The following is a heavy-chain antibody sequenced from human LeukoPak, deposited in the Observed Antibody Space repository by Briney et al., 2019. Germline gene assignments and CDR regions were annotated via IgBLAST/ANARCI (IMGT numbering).Heavy chain of an antibody. V-gene: IGHV3-7*03. CDR1: GFSLSSHW. CDR2: VNRDGSET. Sequence: GGSLRLSCAASGFSLSSHWMTWVRQVPGRGPEWVVNVNRDGSETYYLDSVKGRFTISKDNAKNSLYLQMNSLRAEDTALYHCARNNGMDVWGQGTTVIVSS. J-gene: IGHJ6*02. CDR3: ARNNGMDV.